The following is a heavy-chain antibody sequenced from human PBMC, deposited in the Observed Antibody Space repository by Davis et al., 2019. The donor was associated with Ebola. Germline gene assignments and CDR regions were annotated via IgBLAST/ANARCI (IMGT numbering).Heavy chain of an antibody. CDR2: ISSDSDYI. Sequence: GGSLRLSCRVSGFTLGDYAINWVRQAPGKGLEWVSSISSDSDYIYYADSAKGRFTISRDNAKNSLYLQMNSLRAEDTAVYYCAKDEWDPTGYYGMDVWGKGTTVTVSS. J-gene: IGHJ6*04. CDR1: GFTLGDYA. D-gene: IGHD1-26*01. V-gene: IGHV3-21*01. CDR3: AKDEWDPTGYYGMDV.